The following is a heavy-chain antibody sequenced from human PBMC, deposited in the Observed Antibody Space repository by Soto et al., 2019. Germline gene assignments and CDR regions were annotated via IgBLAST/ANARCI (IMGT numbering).Heavy chain of an antibody. D-gene: IGHD3-22*01. CDR1: GFTFSSYA. Sequence: PGGSLRLSCAASGFTFSSYAMSWVRQAPGKGLEWVSAISGSGGSTYYADSVKGRFTISRDNAKNSLYLQMNSLRAEDTAVYYCASERPYYYDSSGSVLGYFQHWGQGTLVTVS. V-gene: IGHV3-23*01. CDR2: ISGSGGST. J-gene: IGHJ1*01. CDR3: ASERPYYYDSSGSVLGYFQH.